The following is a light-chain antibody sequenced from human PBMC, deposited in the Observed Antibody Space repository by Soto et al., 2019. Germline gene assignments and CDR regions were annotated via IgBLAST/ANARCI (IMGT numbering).Light chain of an antibody. CDR2: GAS. J-gene: IGKJ2*02. Sequence: EIVMTQSPATLSVSPGERATLSCRASESVRSNLAWYQQKPGQAPRLLIYGASTRATGIPARFSGSGSGTEFTLTISSLQSEDFAVYYCQQYHNWPPRTFGQGTKLEIK. CDR3: QQYHNWPPRT. CDR1: ESVRSN. V-gene: IGKV3-15*01.